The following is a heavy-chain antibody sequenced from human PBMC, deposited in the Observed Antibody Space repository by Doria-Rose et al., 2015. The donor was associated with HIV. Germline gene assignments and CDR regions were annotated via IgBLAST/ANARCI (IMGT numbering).Heavy chain of an antibody. Sequence: QVQLQESGPGLVKPSGTLSLTCTVSGGSISRSSFYWGWVRPSPGRGLEWIGSVYYSGTTYYSATLESRLTISVDMSNAQFSLKLSSVTAADTAVYFCHYSSTWFYFENSGRGTLVTVSS. CDR2: VYYSGTT. V-gene: IGHV4-39*01. D-gene: IGHD6-13*01. CDR3: HYSSTWFYFEN. J-gene: IGHJ4*02. CDR1: GGSISRSSFY.